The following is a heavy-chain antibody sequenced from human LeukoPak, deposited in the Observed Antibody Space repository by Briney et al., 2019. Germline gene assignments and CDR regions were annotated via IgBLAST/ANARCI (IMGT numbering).Heavy chain of an antibody. Sequence: GGSLRLSCAASGFTFSTYWMSWVRQTPGKGLQWVANIKQDGSEKYYVDSVKGRFTISRDNAKNSLYLQMNSLRAEDTAVYYCAELGITMIGGVWGKGTTVTISS. CDR2: IKQDGSEK. J-gene: IGHJ6*04. V-gene: IGHV3-7*01. CDR1: GFTFSTYW. CDR3: AELGITMIGGV. D-gene: IGHD3-10*02.